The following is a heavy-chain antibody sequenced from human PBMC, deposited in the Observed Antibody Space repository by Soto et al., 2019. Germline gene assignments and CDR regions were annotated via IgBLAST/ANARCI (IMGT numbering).Heavy chain of an antibody. V-gene: IGHV3-7*03. D-gene: IGHD4-17*01. J-gene: IGHJ4*02. CDR2: IKQDGSEK. CDR3: ARDKAYGDSEDY. Sequence: EVQLVESGGGLVQPGGSLRLSCAASGFTLSHYWMSWVRQAPGKGLEWVANIKQDGSEKYYVDSVKGRLYISRDNAKNRRDLQMNILIAEDTGGYYCARDKAYGDSEDYWGQGTLVTVSS. CDR1: GFTLSHYW.